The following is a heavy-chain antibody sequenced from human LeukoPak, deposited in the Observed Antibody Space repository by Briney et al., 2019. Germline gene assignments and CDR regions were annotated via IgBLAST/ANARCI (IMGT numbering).Heavy chain of an antibody. CDR1: GGSISSYY. CDR2: IYYSGST. V-gene: IGHV4-59*01. Sequence: PPETLSLTCTVSGGSISSYYWSWIRQPPGKGLEWIGYIYYSGSTNYNPSLKSRVTISVDTSKNQFSLKLSSVTAADTAVYYCARDYYDSSGSHYFDYWGQGTLVTVSS. J-gene: IGHJ4*02. D-gene: IGHD3-22*01. CDR3: ARDYYDSSGSHYFDY.